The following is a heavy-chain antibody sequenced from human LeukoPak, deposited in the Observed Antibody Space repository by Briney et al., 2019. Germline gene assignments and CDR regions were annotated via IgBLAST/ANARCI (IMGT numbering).Heavy chain of an antibody. J-gene: IGHJ4*02. V-gene: IGHV1-2*02. CDR3: AGGMTGGDY. CDR1: GYTFTDHY. Sequence: ASVKVSCKASGYTFTDHYIQWVRQAPGQGPEWMGWINPNSGDTNYAQKFQGRVTMTRDTSISTAYMELGRLKSDDTALYYCAGGMTGGDYWGQGTLVTVSS. CDR2: INPNSGDT. D-gene: IGHD3-9*01.